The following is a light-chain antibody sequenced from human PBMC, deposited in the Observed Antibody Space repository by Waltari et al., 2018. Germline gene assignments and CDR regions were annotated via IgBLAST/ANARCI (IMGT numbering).Light chain of an antibody. CDR1: QSVFYSSNNKNY. V-gene: IGKV4-1*01. Sequence: DIVMTQSPDSLAVSLGERATINCQSSQSVFYSSNNKNYLAWYQHKPGQPLKLLIYWASSRESGVPDRFSGSGSGTDFTLTISSLQAEDVAVYYCQQYYGSPQITFGQGTRLEIK. CDR3: QQYYGSPQIT. J-gene: IGKJ5*01. CDR2: WAS.